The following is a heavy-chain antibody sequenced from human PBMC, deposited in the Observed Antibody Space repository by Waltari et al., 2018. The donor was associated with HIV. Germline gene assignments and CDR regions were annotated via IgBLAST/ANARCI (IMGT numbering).Heavy chain of an antibody. D-gene: IGHD6-13*01. J-gene: IGHJ6*03. Sequence: QVQLVESGGGVVQPGRSLRLSCAASGFPFRSYGMPWVRPAPGKGLEWVAVIWYDGSNKYYADSVKGRFTISKDNSKKTLYLQMNSLRAEDTAVYYCARDGVAAAHYYMDVWGKGTTVTVSS. CDR1: GFPFRSYG. CDR3: ARDGVAAAHYYMDV. CDR2: IWYDGSNK. V-gene: IGHV3-33*01.